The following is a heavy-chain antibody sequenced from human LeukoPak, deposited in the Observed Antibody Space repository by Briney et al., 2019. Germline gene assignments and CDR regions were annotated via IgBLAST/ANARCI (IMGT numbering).Heavy chain of an antibody. CDR2: IYYSGST. Sequence: SQTLSLTCTVSGGSISGGDYYWSWIRQRPGKGLGWIGYIYYSGSTYYTPSLKSRVTISVDTSKNQSSLKLSSVPAADTAVYYCARVILTGWFDPWGQGTLVTVSS. J-gene: IGHJ5*02. CDR1: GGSISGGDYY. D-gene: IGHD2-8*01. V-gene: IGHV4-30-4*08. CDR3: ARVILTGWFDP.